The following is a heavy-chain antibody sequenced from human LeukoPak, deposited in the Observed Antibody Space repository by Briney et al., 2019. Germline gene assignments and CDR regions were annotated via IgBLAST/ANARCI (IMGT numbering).Heavy chain of an antibody. CDR3: ARDVTNVMVRGVISYYYYYYGMDV. J-gene: IGHJ6*02. CDR1: GGSISSSSYY. Sequence: SETLSLTCTVSGGSISSSSYYWGWIRQPPGKGLEWIGSIYYSGSTYYNPSLKSRVTISVDTSKNQFSLKLSSVTAADTAVYYCARDVTNVMVRGVISYYYYYYGMDVWGQGTTVTVSS. CDR2: IYYSGST. D-gene: IGHD3-10*01. V-gene: IGHV4-39*07.